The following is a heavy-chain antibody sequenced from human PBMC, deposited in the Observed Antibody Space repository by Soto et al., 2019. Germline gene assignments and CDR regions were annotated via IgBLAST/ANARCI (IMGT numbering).Heavy chain of an antibody. CDR3: AKDVKSIAAPGIGFDY. CDR1: GFTFSSYG. J-gene: IGHJ4*02. V-gene: IGHV3-30*18. Sequence: QVPLVESGGGVVQPGRSLRLSCAASGFTFSSYGMHWVRQAPGKGLEWVAVISYDGSNEYYADSVKGRFTISRDNSKNTLSLQMNSLRAEDTAVYYCAKDVKSIAAPGIGFDYWGQGTLVTVSS. D-gene: IGHD6-13*01. CDR2: ISYDGSNE.